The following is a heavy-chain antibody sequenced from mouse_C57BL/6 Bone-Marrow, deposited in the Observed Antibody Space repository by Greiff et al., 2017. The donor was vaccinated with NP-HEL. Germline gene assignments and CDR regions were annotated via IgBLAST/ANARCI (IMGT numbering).Heavy chain of an antibody. J-gene: IGHJ4*01. V-gene: IGHV1-80*01. Sequence: VQGVESGAELVKPGASVKISCKASGYAFSSYWMNWVKERPGKGLEWIGQIYPGDGDTKYNGKFKGKATLTADKSPSTAYMPVSSLTSEDSAVDFCARGDYGSSQFGYAMDYWGQGTSVTVSS. CDR1: GYAFSSYW. CDR3: ARGDYGSSQFGYAMDY. D-gene: IGHD1-1*01. CDR2: IYPGDGDT.